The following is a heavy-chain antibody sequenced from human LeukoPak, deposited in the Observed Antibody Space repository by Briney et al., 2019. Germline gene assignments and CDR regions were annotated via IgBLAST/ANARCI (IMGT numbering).Heavy chain of an antibody. D-gene: IGHD2-2*01. CDR2: MNPDSGNT. V-gene: IGHV1-8*01. Sequence: VASVKVSCKASGYSFKIHDIEWVRQATGQGPEWMGLMNPDSGNTGYAQKFQGRVTMNRDTSINPAYMELSSLTSHDTAVYYCARGVGVQHSLDPWGQGTLVTVSS. CDR1: GYSFKIHD. J-gene: IGHJ5*02. CDR3: ARGVGVQHSLDP.